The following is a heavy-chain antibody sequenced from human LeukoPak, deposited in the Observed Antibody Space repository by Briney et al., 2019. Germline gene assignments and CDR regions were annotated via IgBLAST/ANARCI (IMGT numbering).Heavy chain of an antibody. CDR3: AKVGGKSSVWLSYFDY. CDR1: GFTFSSYA. Sequence: GGSLRLSCAASGFTFSSYAMSWVRQAPGKGLEWVSAISGSGGSTYYADSVKGRFTISSDNSKNTLYLQMNSLRAEDTAVYYCAKVGGKSSVWLSYFDYWRQGTLVTVSS. V-gene: IGHV3-23*01. CDR2: ISGSGGST. J-gene: IGHJ4*02. D-gene: IGHD6-19*01.